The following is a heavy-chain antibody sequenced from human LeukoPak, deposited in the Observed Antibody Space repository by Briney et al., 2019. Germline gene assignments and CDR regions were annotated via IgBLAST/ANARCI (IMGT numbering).Heavy chain of an antibody. V-gene: IGHV3-23*01. D-gene: IGHD2-2*01. CDR1: GFTFSTYA. J-gene: IGHJ4*02. CDR3: AKRPDCSTTNCFRFES. Sequence: GGSLRLSCAASGFTFSTYAMSWVRQAPGQGLEGVSSISGDGGSTYYAESVKGRFTISRDNSKNTLYLQTNSLRAEDTAVYYCAKRPDCSTTNCFRFESWGQGTLVTVSS. CDR2: ISGDGGST.